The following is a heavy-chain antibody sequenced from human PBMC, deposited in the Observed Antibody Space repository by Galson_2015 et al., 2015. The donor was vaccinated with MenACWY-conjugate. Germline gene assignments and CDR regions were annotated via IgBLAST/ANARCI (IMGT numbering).Heavy chain of an antibody. CDR1: GFTFNNFA. J-gene: IGHJ4*02. Sequence: SLRLSCAASGFTFNNFAMSWVRQAPGKGLEWVSTITGSGGSTYYADSVKGRVTISRDKSQKTLSLQMTRLRTDDTAVYYCAKDRRTSGWELRPPFDYWGQGTLVTVSS. D-gene: IGHD6-19*01. CDR2: ITGSGGST. CDR3: AKDRRTSGWELRPPFDY. V-gene: IGHV3-23*01.